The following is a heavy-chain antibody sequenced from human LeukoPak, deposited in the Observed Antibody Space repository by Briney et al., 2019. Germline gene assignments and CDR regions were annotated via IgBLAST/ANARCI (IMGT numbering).Heavy chain of an antibody. CDR2: INPNSGGT. CDR3: ARETAGEDY. D-gene: IGHD1-14*01. CDR1: GYTFTGYY. Sequence: ASVKVSCKASGYTFTGYYMHWVRQAPGQGLEWMGWINPNSGGTKFARKFQGRVTMSMDTSISTAYMELNRLTSDDTAVYYCARETAGEDYWGQGTLVTVSS. V-gene: IGHV1-2*02. J-gene: IGHJ4*02.